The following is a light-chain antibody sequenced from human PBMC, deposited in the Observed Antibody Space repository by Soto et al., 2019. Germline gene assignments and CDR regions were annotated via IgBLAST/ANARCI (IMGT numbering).Light chain of an antibody. V-gene: IGKV3-20*01. CDR2: GAS. J-gene: IGKJ1*01. Sequence: EIVLTQSPGTLSWSPGERATLSCRASQSVSSTYIAWYQQKPGQAPRLLIYGASSRATGIPDRFGGSGSGTDFTLTISRLEPEDFAVYYCQQYGSSPRTFGQGTKV. CDR1: QSVSSTY. CDR3: QQYGSSPRT.